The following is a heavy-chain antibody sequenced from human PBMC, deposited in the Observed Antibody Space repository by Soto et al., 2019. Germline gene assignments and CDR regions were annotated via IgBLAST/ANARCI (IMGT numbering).Heavy chain of an antibody. J-gene: IGHJ4*03. D-gene: IGHD3-22*01. CDR1: GFTFSNHG. CDR3: ARERITMITVVMTD. Sequence: VGSLRLSCEASGFTFSNHGMTWVRQTPGKGLEWVSAISYSESRTYHADSVKGRFTISRDNSKNTLYLQMNNLRAEDTAVYYCARERITMITVVMTDWGQGTMVTVSS. CDR2: ISYSESRT. V-gene: IGHV3-23*01.